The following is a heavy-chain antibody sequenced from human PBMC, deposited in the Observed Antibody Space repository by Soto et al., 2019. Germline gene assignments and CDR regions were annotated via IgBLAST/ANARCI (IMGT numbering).Heavy chain of an antibody. D-gene: IGHD6-13*01. J-gene: IGHJ4*02. Sequence: QVQLVESGRGLFTPGGSLRLSCVASGFSVSGFYMSWIRQAPGKGLEWVSYISSGGGTIFYADSVKGRFTTSRDNAKNSLYLQMNSRRAEDTAVYYCAKKEYTSSWYGIDYWGQGTLVTVSS. CDR3: AKKEYTSSWYGIDY. V-gene: IGHV3-11*01. CDR1: GFSVSGFY. CDR2: ISSGGGTI.